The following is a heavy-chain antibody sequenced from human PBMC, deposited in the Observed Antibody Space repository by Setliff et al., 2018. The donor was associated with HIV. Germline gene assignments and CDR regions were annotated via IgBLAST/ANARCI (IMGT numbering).Heavy chain of an antibody. Sequence: PSETLSRTCTVYARSLSNYYTNWIRQPPGKGLEWIGELSPSGTTRSNPSLQSRVTISLDTSNNQFSLKLTSVTAADTAMYYCASFFVTTVTNQDYWGQGTPVTVSS. D-gene: IGHD4-17*01. CDR3: ASFFVTTVTNQDY. CDR2: LSPSGTT. J-gene: IGHJ4*02. CDR1: ARSLSNYY. V-gene: IGHV4-34*01.